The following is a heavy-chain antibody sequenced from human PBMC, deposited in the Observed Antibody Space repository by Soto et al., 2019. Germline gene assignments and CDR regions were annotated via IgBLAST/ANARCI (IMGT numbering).Heavy chain of an antibody. J-gene: IGHJ5*02. Sequence: SETLSLTCTVSGGSISSYYWSWIRQPPGKGLEWIGYIYYSGSTNYNPSLKSRVTISVDTSKNQFSLKLSSVTAADTAVYYCARQGVATTVVYWFDPWGQGTLVTVSS. D-gene: IGHD4-17*01. CDR2: IYYSGST. CDR3: ARQGVATTVVYWFDP. V-gene: IGHV4-59*08. CDR1: GGSISSYY.